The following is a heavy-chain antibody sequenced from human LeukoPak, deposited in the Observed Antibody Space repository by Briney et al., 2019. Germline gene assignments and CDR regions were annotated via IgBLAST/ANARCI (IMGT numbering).Heavy chain of an antibody. CDR2: IYYSGST. CDR1: GVSISSGDYY. D-gene: IGHD3-22*01. Sequence: PSETLSLTCTVSGVSISSGDYYWSWIRQPPGKGLEWIGYIYYSGSTYYNPSLKSRVTISVDTSKNQFSLKLSSVTAADTAVYYCARVPGPYYYDSSGPNWFDPWGQGTLVTVSS. CDR3: ARVPGPYYYDSSGPNWFDP. J-gene: IGHJ5*02. V-gene: IGHV4-30-4*01.